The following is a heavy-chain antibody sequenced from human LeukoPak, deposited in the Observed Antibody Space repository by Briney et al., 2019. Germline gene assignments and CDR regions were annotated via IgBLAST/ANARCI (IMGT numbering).Heavy chain of an antibody. V-gene: IGHV3-23*05. Sequence: GGSLRLSCAASGFTFSNYGMSWVRQAPGKGLEWVSVTDTSGVITYYTDSVKGRFTISRDNSKNTLNLQMDSLRVEDTAVYYCAKGDTGVIRRYYLDSWGQGTLVTVSS. CDR2: TDTSGVIT. J-gene: IGHJ4*02. CDR1: GFTFSNYG. CDR3: AKGDTGVIRRYYLDS. D-gene: IGHD5-18*01.